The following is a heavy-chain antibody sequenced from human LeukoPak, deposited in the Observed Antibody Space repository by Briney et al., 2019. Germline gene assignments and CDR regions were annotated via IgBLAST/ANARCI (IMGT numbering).Heavy chain of an antibody. V-gene: IGHV3-30*18. Sequence: GGSLRLSCAASGFTFSSYGMHWVRQAPGKGLEWVAVISYDGSNKYYADSVKGRFTISRDNSKNTLYLQMNSLRAEDTAVYYCAKDSLRYFDWLLFPSYLDYWGQGTLVTVSS. CDR1: GFTFSSYG. CDR2: ISYDGSNK. D-gene: IGHD3-9*01. J-gene: IGHJ4*02. CDR3: AKDSLRYFDWLLFPSYLDY.